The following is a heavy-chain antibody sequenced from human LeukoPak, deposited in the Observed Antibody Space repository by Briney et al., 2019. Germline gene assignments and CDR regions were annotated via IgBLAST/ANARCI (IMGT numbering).Heavy chain of an antibody. V-gene: IGHV1-2*04. Sequence: ASVKVSCKASGYTFTGYYMHWVRQAPGQGLEWMGWINPNSGGTNYAQKFQGWVTMTRDTSISTAYMELSSLRSEDTAVYYCAGDPNSLGYSRVTGYWYFDLWGRGTLVTVSS. CDR3: AGDPNSLGYSRVTGYWYFDL. CDR2: INPNSGGT. CDR1: GYTFTGYY. J-gene: IGHJ2*01. D-gene: IGHD5-18*01.